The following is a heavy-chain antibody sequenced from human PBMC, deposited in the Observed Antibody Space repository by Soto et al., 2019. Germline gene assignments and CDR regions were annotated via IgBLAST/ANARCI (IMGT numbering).Heavy chain of an antibody. CDR1: GFTFSSYG. Sequence: GGSLRLSCAASGFTFSSYGMHWVRQAPGKGLEWVAVIWYDGSNKYYADSVKGRFTISRDNSKNTLYLQMNSLRAEDTAVYYCARDRITMVRGVSPYYYYYYGMDVWGQGTTVTGSS. D-gene: IGHD3-10*01. J-gene: IGHJ6*02. CDR3: ARDRITMVRGVSPYYYYYYGMDV. CDR2: IWYDGSNK. V-gene: IGHV3-33*01.